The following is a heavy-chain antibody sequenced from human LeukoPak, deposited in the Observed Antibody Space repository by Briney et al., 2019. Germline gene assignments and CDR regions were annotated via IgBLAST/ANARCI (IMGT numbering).Heavy chain of an antibody. J-gene: IGHJ6*04. V-gene: IGHV3-30*02. Sequence: GGSLRLSCATSGFTFSRLGMQWVRQAPGKGQEWVAVIHNDGTMGQYADSVKGRFTISKDFSRNTLHLQMHSLRDDDTAVYYCAKEGDEFRGYLDVWGKGTTVTVSS. CDR2: IHNDGTMG. CDR1: GFTFSRLG. CDR3: AKEGDEFRGYLDV. D-gene: IGHD5-12*01.